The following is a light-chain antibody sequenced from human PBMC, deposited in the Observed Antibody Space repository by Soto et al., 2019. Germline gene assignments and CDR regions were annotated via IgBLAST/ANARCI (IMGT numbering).Light chain of an antibody. CDR1: QSVSSN. CDR2: GAS. V-gene: IGKV3-15*01. CDR3: QRYNNWPPVT. Sequence: EIVLTQSPGTLSLSPGERATLSCRASQSVSSNLAWYQQKPGQAPRLLIYGASTRATGIPARFSGSGSGTEFTLTISSLQSEDFAVYYCQRYNNWPPVTFGQGTKVDIK. J-gene: IGKJ1*01.